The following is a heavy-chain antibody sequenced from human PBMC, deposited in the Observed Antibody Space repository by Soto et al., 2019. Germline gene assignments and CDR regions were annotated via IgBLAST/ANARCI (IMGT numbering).Heavy chain of an antibody. CDR2: VSYTGTT. CDR3: ASSSLYGMDV. V-gene: IGHV4-31*03. Sequence: SETLSLTCTVSGGSMSSVGSYWTWIRQHPGKGLEWIGYVSYTGTTHYNPSFKSRVSISVATSQNQFSLKVGSVTAADTAVYYCASSSLYGMDVWGQGTTVTVSS. J-gene: IGHJ6*02. CDR1: GGSMSSVGSY.